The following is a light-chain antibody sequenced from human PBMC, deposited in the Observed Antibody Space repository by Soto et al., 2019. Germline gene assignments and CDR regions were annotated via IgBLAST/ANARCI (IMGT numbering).Light chain of an antibody. CDR1: QPISGV. V-gene: IGKV1-39*01. CDR2: GAS. CDR3: QQSFSGLT. J-gene: IGKJ3*01. Sequence: QMTQSPSSLSAFFGDIVNISCRTGQPISGVLNWYQHKPGKAPKLLIFGASNLQTGVPSRFSGSGSGTDFSLSIRDLHPEDFATYYCQQSFSGLTFGPGTKVDI.